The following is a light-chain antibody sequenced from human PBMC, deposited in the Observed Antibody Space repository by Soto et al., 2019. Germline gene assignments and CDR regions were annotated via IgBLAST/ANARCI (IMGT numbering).Light chain of an antibody. V-gene: IGKV1-5*03. Sequence: DIQMTQSPSTLSASVGDRVTITCRASQSLNSWLVWYQQKPGKVPKLLIYKASRLQSGVPSRFSGSESGTEFTLTISSLQPDDFATYYCQQYRSYPLTFGGGTKVEIK. J-gene: IGKJ4*01. CDR1: QSLNSW. CDR3: QQYRSYPLT. CDR2: KAS.